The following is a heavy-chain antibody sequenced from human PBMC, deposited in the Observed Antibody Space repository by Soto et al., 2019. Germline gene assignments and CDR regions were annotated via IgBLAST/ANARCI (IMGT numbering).Heavy chain of an antibody. V-gene: IGHV4-39*01. J-gene: IGHJ4*02. CDR3: ARLYIWGSYRYFDY. Sequence: SETLSLTCTVSGGSISSSSYYWGWIRQPPGKGLEWIGSIYYSGSTYYNPSLKSRVTISVDTSKNQFSLKLSSVTAADTAVYYCARLYIWGSYRYFDYWGQGTPVTVSS. D-gene: IGHD3-16*02. CDR1: GGSISSSSYY. CDR2: IYYSGST.